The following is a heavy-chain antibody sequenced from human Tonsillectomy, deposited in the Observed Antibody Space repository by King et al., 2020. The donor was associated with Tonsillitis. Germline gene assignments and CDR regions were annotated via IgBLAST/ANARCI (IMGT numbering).Heavy chain of an antibody. Sequence: QLQLQESGPGLVKPSETLSLTCTVSGGSISSSSYYWGWIRQPPGKGLEWIGSIYFSGYTYYSPSLKSRVTISVDTSKNQFSLRLSSVTAADTAVYYCVRMGGVGNSPRRFDSWGQGTLVTVS. V-gene: IGHV4-39*01. D-gene: IGHD5-18*01. CDR1: GGSISSSSYY. CDR3: VRMGGVGNSPRRFDS. J-gene: IGHJ5*01. CDR2: IYFSGYT.